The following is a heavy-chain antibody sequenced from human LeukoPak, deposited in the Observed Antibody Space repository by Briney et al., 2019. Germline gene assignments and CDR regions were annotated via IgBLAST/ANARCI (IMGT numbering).Heavy chain of an antibody. J-gene: IGHJ4*02. CDR2: IRKDGSEK. CDR1: GFTFSNYW. Sequence: GGSLRLSCAVSGFTFSNYWMSWVRQAPGKGLEWVANIRKDGSEKYYVDSVKGRFTISRDNAKKSLYLQMNSLRAEDTAVYYCARGVTGTMGGYWGQGTLVTVSS. D-gene: IGHD1-20*01. V-gene: IGHV3-7*01. CDR3: ARGVTGTMGGY.